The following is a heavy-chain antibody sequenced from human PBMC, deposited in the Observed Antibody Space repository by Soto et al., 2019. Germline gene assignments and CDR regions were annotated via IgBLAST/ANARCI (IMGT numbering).Heavy chain of an antibody. CDR2: INHSGST. Sequence: SETLSLTCAVYGGSSSGYYWSWIRQPPGKGLEWIGEINHSGSTNYNPSLKSRVTISVDTSKNQFSLKLSSVTAADTAVYYCARAGARDLDYWGQGTLVTVSS. V-gene: IGHV4-34*01. D-gene: IGHD6-6*01. CDR3: ARAGARDLDY. J-gene: IGHJ4*02. CDR1: GGSSSGYY.